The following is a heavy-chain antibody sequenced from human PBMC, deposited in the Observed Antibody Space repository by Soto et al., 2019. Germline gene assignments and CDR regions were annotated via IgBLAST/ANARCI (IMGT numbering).Heavy chain of an antibody. Sequence: TSETLSLTCTVSGGSISSSSYYWGWIRQPPGKGLEWIGSIYYSGSTYYNPSLKSRVTISVDTSKNQFSLKLSSVTAADTAVYYCAPSRGGNYLYYYYGMDVWGQGTTGTVS. CDR3: APSRGGNYLYYYYGMDV. CDR1: GGSISSSSYY. V-gene: IGHV4-39*01. CDR2: IYYSGST. J-gene: IGHJ6*02. D-gene: IGHD1-7*01.